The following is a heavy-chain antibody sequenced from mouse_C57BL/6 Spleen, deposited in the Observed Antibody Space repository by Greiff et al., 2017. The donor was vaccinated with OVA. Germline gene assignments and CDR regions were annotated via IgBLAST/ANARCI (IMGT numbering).Heavy chain of an antibody. CDR3: ARGTTPNWYFDV. V-gene: IGHV1-82*01. Sequence: QVQLKESGPELVKPGASVKISCKASGYAFSSSWMNWVKQRPGKGLEWIGRIYTGDGDTNYNGKFKGKATLTADKSSSTAYMQLSSLTSEDSAVYFCARGTTPNWYFDVWGTGTTVTVSS. CDR2: IYTGDGDT. D-gene: IGHD1-1*01. CDR1: GYAFSSSW. J-gene: IGHJ1*03.